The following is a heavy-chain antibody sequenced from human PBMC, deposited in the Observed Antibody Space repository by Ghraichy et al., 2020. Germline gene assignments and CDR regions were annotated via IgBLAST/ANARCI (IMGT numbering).Heavy chain of an antibody. V-gene: IGHV1-69*05. D-gene: IGHD3-3*01. Sequence: SVKVSCKASGGTFSSYAISWVRQAPGQGLEWMGGIIPIFGTANYAQKFQGRVTITTDESTSTAYMELSSLRSEDTAVYYCARDRAQYDFWSGYYRDINCHHLCGLGTLVTVSS. CDR2: IIPIFGTA. CDR1: GGTFSSYA. CDR3: ARDRAQYDFWSGYYRDINCHHL. J-gene: IGHJ1*01.